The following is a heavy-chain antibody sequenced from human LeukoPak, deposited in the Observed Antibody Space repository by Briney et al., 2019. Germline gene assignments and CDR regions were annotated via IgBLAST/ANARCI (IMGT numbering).Heavy chain of an antibody. Sequence: ASVKVSCKASGYTFTSYDINWVRQATGQGLEWMGWMNPNSGNTGYAQKFRGRVTITRNTSISTAYMELSRLRSDDTAVYYCARDISSSWDYYYYYMDVWGKGTTVTISS. J-gene: IGHJ6*03. D-gene: IGHD6-13*01. CDR3: ARDISSSWDYYYYYMDV. CDR1: GYTFTSYD. CDR2: MNPNSGNT. V-gene: IGHV1-8*03.